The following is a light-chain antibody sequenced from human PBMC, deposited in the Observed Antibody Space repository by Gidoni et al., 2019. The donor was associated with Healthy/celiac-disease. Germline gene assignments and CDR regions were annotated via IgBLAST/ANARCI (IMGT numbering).Light chain of an antibody. CDR1: QDISNY. Sequence: DIQMTQSPSSLSASVGHRVTITCQASQDISNYLNWYQQKPGKAPKLLIYDASNLETGVPSRFSGSGSGTDFTFTISSLQPEDIATYYCQQYDNLRITFXQXTRLEIK. J-gene: IGKJ5*01. CDR2: DAS. V-gene: IGKV1-33*01. CDR3: QQYDNLRIT.